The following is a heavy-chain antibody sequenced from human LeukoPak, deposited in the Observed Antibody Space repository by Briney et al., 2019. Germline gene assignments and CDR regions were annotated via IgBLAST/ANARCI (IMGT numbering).Heavy chain of an antibody. V-gene: IGHV1-2*02. J-gene: IGHJ4*02. CDR2: INPNSGGT. Sequence: ASVKVSCKASGYTFTGYYMHWVRQAPGQGLEWMGWINPNSGGTDYAQEFQGRVTMTRDTSTSTAYMELSSLRSDDTALYYCAVGTTGTTGYDYWGQGTLVTVSS. CDR3: AVGTTGTTGYDY. CDR1: GYTFTGYY. D-gene: IGHD1-1*01.